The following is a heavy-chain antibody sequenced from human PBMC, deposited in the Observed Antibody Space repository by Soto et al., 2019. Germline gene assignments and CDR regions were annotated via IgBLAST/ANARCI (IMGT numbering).Heavy chain of an antibody. D-gene: IGHD1-20*01. CDR2: IYYSGST. CDR3: AGIENYYYYGMDV. CDR1: GGSISSSSYY. J-gene: IGHJ6*02. Sequence: SETLSLTCTVPGGSISSSSYYWGWIRQPPGKGLEWIGSIYYSGSTYYNPSLKSRVTISVDTSKNQFSLKLSSVTAADTAVYYCAGIENYYYYGMDVWGQGTTVT. V-gene: IGHV4-39*01.